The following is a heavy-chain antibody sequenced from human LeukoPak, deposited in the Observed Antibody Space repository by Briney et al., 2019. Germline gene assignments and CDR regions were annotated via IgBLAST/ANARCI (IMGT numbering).Heavy chain of an antibody. CDR3: ARDGGQGSDYYFDY. Sequence: ASVKVSCKASGYTFTSYGISWVRQAPGQGLEWMGIINPSGSSTSYAQKFQGRVTMTRDTSTSTVYMELSSLRSEDTAVYYCARDGGQGSDYYFDYWGQGTLVTVSS. CDR2: INPSGSST. J-gene: IGHJ4*02. V-gene: IGHV1-46*01. CDR1: GYTFTSYG. D-gene: IGHD1-26*01.